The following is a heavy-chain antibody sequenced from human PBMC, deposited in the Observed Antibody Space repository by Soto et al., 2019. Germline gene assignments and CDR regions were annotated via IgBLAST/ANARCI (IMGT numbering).Heavy chain of an antibody. Sequence: QVQLQASGPGLVKPSETLSLTCTVSGGSISSYYWSWIRQPAGKGLEWIGRIYTSGSTNYNPSLKSRGTLSVDTSKNQFSLKLSSVTAADTAVDYCAREGVLLCFGDITEHWFDPGGQGTLVTVSS. D-gene: IGHD3-10*01. CDR3: AREGVLLCFGDITEHWFDP. CDR2: IYTSGST. V-gene: IGHV4-4*07. CDR1: GGSISSYY. J-gene: IGHJ5*02.